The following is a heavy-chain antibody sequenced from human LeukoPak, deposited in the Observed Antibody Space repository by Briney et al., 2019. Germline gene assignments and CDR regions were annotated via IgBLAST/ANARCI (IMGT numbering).Heavy chain of an antibody. D-gene: IGHD3-3*01. CDR1: GFTFSSYS. CDR2: ISSSSSYI. CDR3: ARDYGITIFGVVNYNWFDP. V-gene: IGHV3-21*01. J-gene: IGHJ5*02. Sequence: PGGSLRLSCAASGFTFSSYSMNWVRQAPGKGLEWVSSISSSSSYIYYADSVKGRFTISRDNAKNSLYLQMNSLRAEDTAVYYCARDYGITIFGVVNYNWFDPWGQGTLVTVSS.